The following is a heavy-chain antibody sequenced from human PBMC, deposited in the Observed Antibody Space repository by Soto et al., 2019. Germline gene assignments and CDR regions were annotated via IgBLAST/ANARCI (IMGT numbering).Heavy chain of an antibody. J-gene: IGHJ4*02. CDR3: ARRWGDYFDY. CDR2: VYYSGST. D-gene: IGHD3-16*01. Sequence: QVQLQESGPGLVKPSETLSLTCTVSGGSISSYYWSWIRQPPGKGLEWIGYVYYSGSTNYNPTLKSRVTISVVTSKNQFSLKLSLKLSSVTAADTAVYYCARRWGDYFDYWGQGTLVTVSS. V-gene: IGHV4-59*08. CDR1: GGSISSYY.